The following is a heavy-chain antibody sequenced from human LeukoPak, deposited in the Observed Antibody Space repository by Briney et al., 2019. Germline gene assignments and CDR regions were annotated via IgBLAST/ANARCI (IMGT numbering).Heavy chain of an antibody. CDR1: RENFYSFI. D-gene: IGHD1-26*01. CDR3: ARGRARGGSFHFDI. V-gene: IGHV1-69*08. CDR2: FVPVLGTA. Sequence: ASVKVSCKASRENFYSFIVNWVRRAPGQGPEWMGRFVPVLGTANYAQKFQDRVTISADKSAYTSYMELRGLTSEDTAIYYCARGRARGGSFHFDIWGQGTLVTVSS. J-gene: IGHJ3*02.